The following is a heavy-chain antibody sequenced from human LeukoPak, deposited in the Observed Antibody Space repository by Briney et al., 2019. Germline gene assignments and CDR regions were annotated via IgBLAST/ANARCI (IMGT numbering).Heavy chain of an antibody. J-gene: IGHJ4*02. D-gene: IGHD6-13*01. Sequence: SETLSLTCTVSGGSISSHYYWIWIRQPPGKGLEWIGYIYYSGSTNYNPSLKSRVTISVDTSKNQFSLKLSSVTAADTAVYYCARVGIAAAGTGRPYYFDYWGQGTLVTVSS. CDR2: IYYSGST. CDR3: ARVGIAAAGTGRPYYFDY. CDR1: GGSISSHYY. V-gene: IGHV4-59*01.